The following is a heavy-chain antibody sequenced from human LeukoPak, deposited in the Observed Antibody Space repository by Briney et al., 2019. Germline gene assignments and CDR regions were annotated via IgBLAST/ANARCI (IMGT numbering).Heavy chain of an antibody. CDR1: GFTFSTYA. J-gene: IGHJ4*02. CDR2: ISRSGDST. D-gene: IGHD4-17*01. V-gene: IGHV3-23*01. Sequence: GGSLRLSCAASGFTFSTYAMTWVRQAPGKGLEWVSAISRSGDSTYYADSVKGRFTISRDNSKNTLYLQMNSLKAEDTAVYYCASAYYGDYSSFDYWGQGTLVTVSS. CDR3: ASAYYGDYSSFDY.